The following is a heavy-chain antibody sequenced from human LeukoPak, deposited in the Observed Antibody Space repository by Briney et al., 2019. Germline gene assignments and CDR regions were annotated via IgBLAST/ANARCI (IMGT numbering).Heavy chain of an antibody. CDR1: GYTFTAYY. CDR2: INPNTGGT. D-gene: IGHD2-2*01. Sequence: ASVKVSCKASGYTFTAYYMHWVRQAPGQGLEWMGWINPNTGGTNYAQKFQGRVTMTRDTSITTAYMELSRLRSDDTAVYYCARGPYDRYAAMPYYFDYWGQGTLVTVSS. V-gene: IGHV1-2*02. J-gene: IGHJ4*02. CDR3: ARGPYDRYAAMPYYFDY.